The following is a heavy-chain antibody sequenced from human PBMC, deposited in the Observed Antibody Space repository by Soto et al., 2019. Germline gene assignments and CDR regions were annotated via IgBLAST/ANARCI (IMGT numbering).Heavy chain of an antibody. CDR2: ISSSSSTI. J-gene: IGHJ6*02. CDR3: ARDRESSYYYSYGMDV. D-gene: IGHD6-13*01. V-gene: IGHV3-48*02. CDR1: GFTFSSYS. Sequence: EVQLVESGGGLVQPGGSLRLSCAASGFTFSSYSMNWVRQAPGKGLEWVSYISSSSSTIHYADSVKGRFTISRDNAKNSLYLPMNSLRDEDTAVYYCARDRESSYYYSYGMDVWGQGTTVTVSS.